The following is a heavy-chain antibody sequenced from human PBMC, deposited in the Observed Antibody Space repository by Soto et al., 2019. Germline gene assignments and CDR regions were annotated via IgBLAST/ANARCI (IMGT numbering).Heavy chain of an antibody. CDR1: GGSFSGYY. J-gene: IGHJ4*02. Sequence: QVQLQQWGAGLLKPSETLSLTCAVYGGSFSGYYWSWIRQPPGKGMEWIGEINHSGSTNYNPSLKSRVTISVDTSKNQFSLKLSSVTAADTAVYYCARRLGNVDTAMIYFDYWGQGTLVTVSS. CDR2: INHSGST. D-gene: IGHD5-18*01. V-gene: IGHV4-34*01. CDR3: ARRLGNVDTAMIYFDY.